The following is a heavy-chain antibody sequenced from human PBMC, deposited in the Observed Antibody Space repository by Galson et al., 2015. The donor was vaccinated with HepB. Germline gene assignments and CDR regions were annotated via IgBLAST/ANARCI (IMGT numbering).Heavy chain of an antibody. CDR1: GFTFSNYG. D-gene: IGHD6-19*01. J-gene: IGHJ4*02. CDR3: AKDPYLYSALAGTMAGFDY. Sequence: SLRLSCAASGFTFSNYGMHWVRQASGKGLEWVAVISYDGSNKYYADSVKGRFTISRDNSKNTLSLQMNSLRAEDTALYYCAKDPYLYSALAGTMAGFDYWGQGTLVTVSS. CDR2: ISYDGSNK. V-gene: IGHV3-30*18.